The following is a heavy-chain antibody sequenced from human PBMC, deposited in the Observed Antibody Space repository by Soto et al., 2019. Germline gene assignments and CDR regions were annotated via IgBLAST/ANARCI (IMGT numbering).Heavy chain of an antibody. CDR3: ARLQFPDVTGAFDI. CDR2: ISVNGIN. Sequence: PSETLSLTCTVSGGSMSNYYWWSWMRKSAGKGLEYIGRISVNGINNYNPSLRSRVSMSVDTSKDQFSLKLSSVTAADTAMYYCARLQFPDVTGAFDIWGQGTMVTVSS. J-gene: IGHJ3*02. V-gene: IGHV4-4*07. CDR1: GGSMSNYY.